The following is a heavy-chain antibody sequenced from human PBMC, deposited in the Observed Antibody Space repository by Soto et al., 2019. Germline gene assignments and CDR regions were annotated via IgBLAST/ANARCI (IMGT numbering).Heavy chain of an antibody. V-gene: IGHV1-8*01. Sequence: ASVKVSCKASGYTFTSYDINWVRQATGQGLEWMGWMNPNSGNTGYAQKFQGRVTMTRNTSTSTAYMELSSLRSEDTAVYYCARAGIAARPYGMDVWGQGTTVTVSS. J-gene: IGHJ6*02. CDR2: MNPNSGNT. D-gene: IGHD6-6*01. CDR3: ARAGIAARPYGMDV. CDR1: GYTFTSYD.